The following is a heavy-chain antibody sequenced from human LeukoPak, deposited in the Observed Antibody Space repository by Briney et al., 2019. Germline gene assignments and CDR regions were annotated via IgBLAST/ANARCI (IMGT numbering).Heavy chain of an antibody. CDR1: GGSISSSGYY. D-gene: IGHD2-2*02. Sequence: SETLSLTCTVSGGSISSSGYYWGWIRQPPGKGLEWIGSMYYSGSTNYNPSVKSRVTISADTSRNQFSLSLSSVTAADTAVYYCYTTSGGRPHWGQGTLVTVSS. V-gene: IGHV4-39*01. CDR2: MYYSGST. J-gene: IGHJ4*02. CDR3: YTTSGGRPH.